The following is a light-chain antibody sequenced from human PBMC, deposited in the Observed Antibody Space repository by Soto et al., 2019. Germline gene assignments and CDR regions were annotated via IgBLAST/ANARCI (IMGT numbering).Light chain of an antibody. CDR3: ATWDRSLTVAV. CDR1: SSNIGNNY. J-gene: IGLJ2*01. V-gene: IGLV1-51*01. CDR2: DND. Sequence: QSVLTQPPSVSAAPGQKVTISCSGSSSNIGNNYVFWYQQLPGTAPKLLIYDNDKRPSGIPDRFSGSKSGTSATLGITGLQTGDEADYYCATWDRSLTVAVFGGGTQLTVL.